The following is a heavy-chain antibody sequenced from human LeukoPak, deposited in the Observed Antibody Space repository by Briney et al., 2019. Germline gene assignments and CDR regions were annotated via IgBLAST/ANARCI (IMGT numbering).Heavy chain of an antibody. CDR3: ARRPYDSGSFADY. V-gene: IGHV5-51*01. CDR1: GYTFTSHW. D-gene: IGHD3-10*01. J-gene: IGHJ4*02. Sequence: ESLKISCKASGYTFTSHWIGWVRQLPGKGLEWMGIIYPGDSDTRYSPSFQGQVIISADNSITTAYLQWSSLKASDTAMYYCARRPYDSGSFADYWGQGTLVTVSS. CDR2: IYPGDSDT.